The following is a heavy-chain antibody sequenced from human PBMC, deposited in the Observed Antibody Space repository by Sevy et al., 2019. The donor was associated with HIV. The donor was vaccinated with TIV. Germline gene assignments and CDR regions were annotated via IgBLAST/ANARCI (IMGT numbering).Heavy chain of an antibody. J-gene: IGHJ6*02. CDR2: ISSSGSTI. Sequence: GSLRLSCAASGFTFSSYEMNWVRQAPGKGLEWVSYISSSGSTIYYADSVKGRFTISRDNAKNSLYLQMNSPRAEDTAVYYCARGLYDSSGYSGYGMDVWGQGTTVTVSS. V-gene: IGHV3-48*03. D-gene: IGHD3-22*01. CDR3: ARGLYDSSGYSGYGMDV. CDR1: GFTFSSYE.